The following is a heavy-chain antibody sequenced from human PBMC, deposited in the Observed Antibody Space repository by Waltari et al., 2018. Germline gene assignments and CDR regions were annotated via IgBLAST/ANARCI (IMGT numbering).Heavy chain of an antibody. CDR1: GYSISSGYY. CDR2: IYHSGST. V-gene: IGHV4-38-2*01. Sequence: QVQLQESGPGLVKPSETLSLTCAVSGYSISSGYYWGWIRQPPGKGLEWIGSIYHSGSTYYNPSLKSRVTISVDTSKNQFSLKLSSVTAADTAVYYCARQTDYGDYYYGMDVWGQGTTVTVSS. J-gene: IGHJ6*02. CDR3: ARQTDYGDYYYGMDV. D-gene: IGHD3-16*01.